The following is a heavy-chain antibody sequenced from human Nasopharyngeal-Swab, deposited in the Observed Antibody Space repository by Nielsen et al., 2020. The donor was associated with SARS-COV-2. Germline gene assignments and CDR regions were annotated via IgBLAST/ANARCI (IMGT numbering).Heavy chain of an antibody. D-gene: IGHD6-13*01. CDR3: ARAGYSSSWYAQTLDY. Sequence: GGSLRLSCAASGFTFSSYSMNWVRQAPGKGLEWVSYISSSSSTIYYADSVKGRFTISRDNAKNTLYLQMNSLRAEDTAVYYCARAGYSSSWYAQTLDYWGQGTLVTVSS. J-gene: IGHJ4*02. CDR1: GFTFSSYS. CDR2: ISSSSSTI. V-gene: IGHV3-48*04.